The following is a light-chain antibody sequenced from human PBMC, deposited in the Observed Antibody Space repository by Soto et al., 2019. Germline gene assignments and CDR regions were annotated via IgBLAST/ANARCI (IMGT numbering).Light chain of an antibody. CDR2: DAS. V-gene: IGKV3-20*01. J-gene: IGKJ4*01. Sequence: EIVMTQSPATLSVSPGERATLSCRASQSVGSDLAWYQQKPGQAPRLVIYDASSRATGIPDRFSGSGSGTDFTLTISRLQPEDFAVYYCQQYASSPLTFGGGTKVDIK. CDR3: QQYASSPLT. CDR1: QSVGSD.